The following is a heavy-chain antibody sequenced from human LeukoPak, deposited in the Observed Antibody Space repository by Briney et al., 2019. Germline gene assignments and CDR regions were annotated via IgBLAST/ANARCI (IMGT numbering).Heavy chain of an antibody. V-gene: IGHV3-23*01. Sequence: GGSLRLSCVASGFTLSSYAMSWVRQAPGKGLEWVSAIRSGGDTFYADSVKGRFTISRDDSGNTLHLQMNSLTAGDTAIYYCATQNFDYWGPGTLLTVSS. CDR3: ATQNFDY. J-gene: IGHJ4*02. CDR1: GFTLSSYA. CDR2: IRSGGDT.